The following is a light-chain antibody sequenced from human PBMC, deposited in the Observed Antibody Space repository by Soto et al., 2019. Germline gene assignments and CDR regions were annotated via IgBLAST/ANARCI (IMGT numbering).Light chain of an antibody. V-gene: IGKV1-5*01. CDR2: GAS. Sequence: DIQMTQSPSTLTASVGDRAIITCRASQRVARWLAWYQQKPGKAPKVLISGASNLESGVPSRFSGSGFGTQFTLTISSLQPDDSSTYYCQQYDTNWTFGHRTKVEI. CDR3: QQYDTNWT. J-gene: IGKJ1*01. CDR1: QRVARW.